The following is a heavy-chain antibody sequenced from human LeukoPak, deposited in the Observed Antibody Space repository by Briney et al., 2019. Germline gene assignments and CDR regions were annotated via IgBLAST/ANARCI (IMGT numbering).Heavy chain of an antibody. J-gene: IGHJ2*01. Sequence: PSETLSLTCTVSGGSISSYYWSWIRQPPGKGLEWIGYIYYSGSTNYNPSLKSRVTISVDTSKNQFSLKLSPVTAADTAVYYCARRPGRYCSSTSCYWYFDLWGRGTLVTVSS. CDR1: GGSISSYY. D-gene: IGHD2-2*01. CDR2: IYYSGST. CDR3: ARRPGRYCSSTSCYWYFDL. V-gene: IGHV4-59*12.